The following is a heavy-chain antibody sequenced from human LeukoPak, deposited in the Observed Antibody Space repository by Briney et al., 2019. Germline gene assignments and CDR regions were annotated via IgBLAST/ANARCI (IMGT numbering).Heavy chain of an antibody. D-gene: IGHD3-9*01. CDR2: VSSSGSTI. CDR3: ARDRNGRLRYFDWFSEDPYYFDY. CDR1: GFTFRDYY. Sequence: PGGSLRLSCAASGFTFRDYYMSWIRQAPGKGLEWVSYVSSSGSTIYYADSVKGRFTISRDNAKNSLYLQMNSLRAEDTAVYYCARDRNGRLRYFDWFSEDPYYFDYWGQGTLVTVSS. J-gene: IGHJ4*02. V-gene: IGHV3-11*01.